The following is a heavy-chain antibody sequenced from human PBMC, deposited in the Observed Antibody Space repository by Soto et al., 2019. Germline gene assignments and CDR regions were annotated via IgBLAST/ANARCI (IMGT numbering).Heavy chain of an antibody. J-gene: IGHJ4*02. Sequence: QVQLQESGPGLVKPSGTLTLTCAVSGGSISSSNWWSWVRQPPGKGLEWIGEIYHSGSTNYNPSLKSRVTISVDKSKNQFSLKLSSVTAADTAVYYCASRQQWLENSGNFDYWGQGTLVTVSS. D-gene: IGHD6-19*01. CDR2: IYHSGST. CDR3: ASRQQWLENSGNFDY. V-gene: IGHV4-4*02. CDR1: GGSISSSNW.